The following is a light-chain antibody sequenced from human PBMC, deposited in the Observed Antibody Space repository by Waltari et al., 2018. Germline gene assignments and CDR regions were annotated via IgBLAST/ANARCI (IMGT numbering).Light chain of an antibody. CDR2: DTS. Sequence: ETVLTQSPVTLSLSPGERATLSCRASQTVNTDFAWYQQKPGQAPRLLIYDTSNRATGIPARFSGSGSGTDFTLTISSLEPEDFAVYYCQQRNSWPLTFGGGTKVEIK. CDR3: QQRNSWPLT. J-gene: IGKJ4*01. V-gene: IGKV3-11*01. CDR1: QTVNTD.